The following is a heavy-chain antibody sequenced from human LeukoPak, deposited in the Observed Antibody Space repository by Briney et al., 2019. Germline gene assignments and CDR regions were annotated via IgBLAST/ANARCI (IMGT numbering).Heavy chain of an antibody. CDR3: ATRSYSSGWDFDY. Sequence: PSETLSLTCTVSGGSISSYYWSWIRQPPGEGLEWIGYIYYSGSTNYNPSLKSRVTISVDTSKNQFSLKLSTVTAADTAVYYCATRSYSSGWDFDYWGQGTLVTVSS. CDR1: GGSISSYY. CDR2: IYYSGST. J-gene: IGHJ4*02. V-gene: IGHV4-59*08. D-gene: IGHD6-19*01.